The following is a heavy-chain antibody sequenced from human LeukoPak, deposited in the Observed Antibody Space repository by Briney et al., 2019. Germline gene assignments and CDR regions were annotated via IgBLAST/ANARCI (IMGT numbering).Heavy chain of an antibody. CDR2: INHSGST. D-gene: IGHD3-22*01. CDR3: ARDAYYDSSGLFWFDP. J-gene: IGHJ5*02. CDR1: GGSFSGYY. V-gene: IGHV4-34*01. Sequence: SETLSLTCAVYGGSFSGYYWSWIRQPPGKGLEWIGEINHSGSTNYNPSLKSRVTISVDTSKNQFSLKLSSVTAADTAVYYCARDAYYDSSGLFWFDPWGQGTLVTVSS.